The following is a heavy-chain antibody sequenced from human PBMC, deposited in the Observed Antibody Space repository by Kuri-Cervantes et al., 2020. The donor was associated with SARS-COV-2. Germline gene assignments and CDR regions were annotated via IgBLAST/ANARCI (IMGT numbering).Heavy chain of an antibody. CDR2: IYHSGST. V-gene: IGHV4-38-2*02. D-gene: IGHD5-24*01. Sequence: ESLKISCAVSGYSISSGYYWGWIRQPPGKGLEWIGSIYHSGSTYYNPSLKSRVTISVDTSKNQFSLKLSSVTAADTAIYYCARDSRDGYIDALDTWGRGTMVTVSS. J-gene: IGHJ3*02. CDR1: GYSISSGYY. CDR3: ARDSRDGYIDALDT.